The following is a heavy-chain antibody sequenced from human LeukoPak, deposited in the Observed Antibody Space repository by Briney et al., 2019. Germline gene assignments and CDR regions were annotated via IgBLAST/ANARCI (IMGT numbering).Heavy chain of an antibody. Sequence: SETLSLTCTVSGDSIRSSSYYWAWIRQAPGKGLEWIGFIYYTGSTYYNPSLKSRVTISVDTSKNQFSLKLSSVTAADTAVYYCARANGLDWGIDYWGQGTLVTVSS. CDR2: IYYTGST. CDR1: GDSIRSSSYY. J-gene: IGHJ4*02. D-gene: IGHD3-9*01. V-gene: IGHV4-39*07. CDR3: ARANGLDWGIDY.